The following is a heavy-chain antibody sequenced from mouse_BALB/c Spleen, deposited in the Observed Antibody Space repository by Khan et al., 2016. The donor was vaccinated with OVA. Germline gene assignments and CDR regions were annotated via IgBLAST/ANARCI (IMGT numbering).Heavy chain of an antibody. CDR3: ARGESTDYENDGGAIEY. J-gene: IGHJ4*01. CDR2: INTHSGVP. Sequence: QIQLVQSGPELKKPGETVRISCKASGYTFTTAGIQWVQKMPGKGLKWIGWINTHSGVPKYAEDFKGRFAFSLEISVSTAYLQITNLKHEDTATYSRARGESTDYENDGGAIEYWGQGTSVTVSS. CDR1: GYTFTTAG. V-gene: IGHV9-4*02. D-gene: IGHD2-4*01.